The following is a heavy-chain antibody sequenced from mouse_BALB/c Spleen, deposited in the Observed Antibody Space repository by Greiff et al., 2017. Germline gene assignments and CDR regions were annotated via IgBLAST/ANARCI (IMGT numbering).Heavy chain of an antibody. J-gene: IGHJ2*01. CDR2: IYPGNSDT. CDR1: GYTFTSYW. D-gene: IGHD1-1*01. Sequence: EVQLQQSGTVLARPGASVKMSCKASGYTFTSYWMHWVKQRPGQGLEWIGAIYPGNSDTSYNQKFKGKAKLTAVTSTSTAYMELSSLTNEDSAVYYCTRSYYGSSYDYVDYWGQGTTLTVSS. CDR3: TRSYYGSSYDYVDY. V-gene: IGHV1-5*01.